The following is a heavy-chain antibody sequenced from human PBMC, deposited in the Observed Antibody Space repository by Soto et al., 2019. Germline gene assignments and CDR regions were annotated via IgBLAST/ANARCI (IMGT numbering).Heavy chain of an antibody. V-gene: IGHV3-23*01. Sequence: EVQLLESGGGLVQPGGSLGLSCAASGFTFCSYDMSWVRQAPGKGLEYVSSISVTGSGTYYADSVKGRFTISRDNSKNTLYLQMNSLRVEDTAVYYCARTTTTKSRDYWGQGTLVTVSS. CDR3: ARTTTTKSRDY. CDR2: ISVTGSGT. J-gene: IGHJ4*02. D-gene: IGHD4-17*01. CDR1: GFTFCSYD.